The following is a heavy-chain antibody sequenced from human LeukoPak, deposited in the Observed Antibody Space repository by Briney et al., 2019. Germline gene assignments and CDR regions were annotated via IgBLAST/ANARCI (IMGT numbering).Heavy chain of an antibody. J-gene: IGHJ6*02. CDR1: GFSFSSYG. CDR2: ISGSGITA. D-gene: IGHD2-21*01. Sequence: PGGSLRLSCAASGFSFSSYGISWVRQAPGKGLEWVSAISGSGITAYYAESAKGRFTISRDNSKNTLSLQMNSLRAEDTAVYYCAKDLGGIEHLPALNYYGMDVWGQGTTVTVS. CDR3: AKDLGGIEHLPALNYYGMDV. V-gene: IGHV3-23*01.